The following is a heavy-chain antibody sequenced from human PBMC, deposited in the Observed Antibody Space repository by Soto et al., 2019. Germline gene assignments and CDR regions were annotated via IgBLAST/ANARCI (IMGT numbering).Heavy chain of an antibody. V-gene: IGHV3-30*18. CDR2: ISHDGGVK. J-gene: IGHJ5*02. Sequence: PGRSLRLSCAASGFTFSTTGMHWVRQAPGKGLEWVAMISHDGGVKHYTDSVKGRFTISRDTSNNTVYLQMNSLRPEDTAMYHCAKDLYGAGWYNYFDPWGQGTLVTVPQ. CDR3: AKDLYGAGWYNYFDP. D-gene: IGHD6-19*01. CDR1: GFTFSTTG.